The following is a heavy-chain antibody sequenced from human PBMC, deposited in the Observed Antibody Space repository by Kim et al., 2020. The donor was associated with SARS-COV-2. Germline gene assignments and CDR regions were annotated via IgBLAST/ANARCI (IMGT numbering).Heavy chain of an antibody. V-gene: IGHV1-3*01. Sequence: NGNTKYSQKYQGRVTITRDTSACAAYMELSSLRSEDTAVYYCARSGGHDYWGQGTLVTVSS. CDR3: ARSGGHDY. CDR2: NGNT. J-gene: IGHJ4*02. D-gene: IGHD3-16*01.